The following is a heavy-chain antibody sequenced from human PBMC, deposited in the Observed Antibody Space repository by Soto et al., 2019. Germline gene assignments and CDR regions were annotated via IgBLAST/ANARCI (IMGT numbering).Heavy chain of an antibody. CDR1: GYRFTRYW. CDR3: ARGVYHDGLREYGYNWFDP. J-gene: IGHJ5*02. CDR2: IYPDDTET. D-gene: IGHD3-22*01. Sequence: PGASLKISCKASGYRFTRYWNGWVRQRPGRGLEWMGIIYPDDTETRYSPSFQGQVTISADKSNSTAYLQGSSLEASDAAMYYCARGVYHDGLREYGYNWFDPWGQGTLVTVSS. V-gene: IGHV5-51*01.